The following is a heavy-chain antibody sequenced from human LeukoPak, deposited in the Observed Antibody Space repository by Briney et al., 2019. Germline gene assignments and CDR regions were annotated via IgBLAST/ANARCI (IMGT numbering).Heavy chain of an antibody. Sequence: SETLSLTCAVYGGSFSGYYWSWIRQPPGKGLEWIGEINHSGSTNYNPSLKSRVTISVDTSKNQFSLKLSSVTAADTAVYYCARGPWDPDYYYYYGMDVWGQGTTVTVPS. D-gene: IGHD1-26*01. J-gene: IGHJ6*02. V-gene: IGHV4-34*01. CDR2: INHSGST. CDR3: ARGPWDPDYYYYYGMDV. CDR1: GGSFSGYY.